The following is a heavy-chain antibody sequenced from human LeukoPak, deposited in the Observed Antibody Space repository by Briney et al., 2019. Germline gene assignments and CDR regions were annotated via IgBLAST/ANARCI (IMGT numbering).Heavy chain of an antibody. CDR2: ISSSDSYI. CDR1: GFTFSSYN. J-gene: IGHJ6*03. Sequence: GGSLRLSCAASGFTFSSYNMNWVRQAPGKGLEWVSSISSSDSYIYYADSVKGRFTISRDNAKNSLFLQMNSLRAEDTAVYYCARDAKYDYYMDVWGKGTTVTVSS. CDR3: ARDAKYDYYMDV. V-gene: IGHV3-21*01.